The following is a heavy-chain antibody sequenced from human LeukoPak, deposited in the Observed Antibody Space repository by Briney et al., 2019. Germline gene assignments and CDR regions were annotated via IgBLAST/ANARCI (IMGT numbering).Heavy chain of an antibody. Sequence: ASVKVSCKVSGYTLTELSMHWVRQAPGKGLEWMGGFDPEDGEAIYAQKFQGRVTMTEDTSTDTAYMELSSLKSEDTAVYYCATPIRFLEWLFFFDYWGQGTLVTVSS. CDR1: GYTLTELS. CDR3: ATPIRFLEWLFFFDY. J-gene: IGHJ4*02. D-gene: IGHD3-3*01. CDR2: FDPEDGEA. V-gene: IGHV1-24*01.